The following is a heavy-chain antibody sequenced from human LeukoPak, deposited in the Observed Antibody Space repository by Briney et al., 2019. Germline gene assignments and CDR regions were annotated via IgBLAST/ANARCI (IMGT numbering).Heavy chain of an antibody. J-gene: IGHJ5*02. CDR2: ISSSSSYI. CDR1: GFTFSSYS. V-gene: IGHV3-21*01. D-gene: IGHD2-2*02. CDR3: SKDQLLYDNWFDP. Sequence: PGGSLRLSCAASGFTFSSYSMNWVRQAPGKGLEWVSSISSSSSYIYYADSVKGRFTISRDNAKNSPYLQMNSLRAEDTAVYYCSKDQLLYDNWFDPWGQGILVTVSS.